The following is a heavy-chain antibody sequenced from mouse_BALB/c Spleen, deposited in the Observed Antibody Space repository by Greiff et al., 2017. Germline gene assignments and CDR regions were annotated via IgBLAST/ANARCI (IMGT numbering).Heavy chain of an antibody. D-gene: IGHD2-2*01. CDR1: GFTFSSFG. J-gene: IGHJ1*01. Sequence: LVESGGGLVQPGGSRKLSCAASGFTFSSFGMHWVRQAPEKGLEWVAYISSGSSTIYYADTVKGRFTISRDNPKNTLFLQMTSLRSEDTAMYYCAYGYDWYFDVWGAGTTVTVSS. CDR3: AYGYDWYFDV. CDR2: ISSGSSTI. V-gene: IGHV5-17*02.